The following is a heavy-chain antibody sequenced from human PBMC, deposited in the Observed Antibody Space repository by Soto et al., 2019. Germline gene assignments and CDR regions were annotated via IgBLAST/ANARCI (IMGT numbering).Heavy chain of an antibody. CDR3: ARVGDGYNYDFDI. CDR1: GFSFSDYY. V-gene: IGHV3-11*01. D-gene: IGHD5-12*01. CDR2: ISSSVSTI. Sequence: WGSLRLSCAASGFSFSDYYISWIRQGPLKGLERVSYISSSVSTIYYADSGKGRFTISRDNAKNSLYLQMNSLRDEDTAVYYCARVGDGYNYDFDIWGQGTMITVSS. J-gene: IGHJ3*02.